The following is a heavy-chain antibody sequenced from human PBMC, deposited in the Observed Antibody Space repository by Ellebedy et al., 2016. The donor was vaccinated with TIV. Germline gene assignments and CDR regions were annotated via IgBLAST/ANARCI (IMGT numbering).Heavy chain of an antibody. CDR3: ARDGLPWFGELLQN. Sequence: GESLKISCAASGFTFSSYSMNWVRQAPGKGLKWVSYISSSNSTIYYADSVKGRFTVSRDNAKNSLYLQMNSLRAEDTAVYYCARDGLPWFGELLQNWGQGTLVTVSS. CDR2: ISSSNSTI. V-gene: IGHV3-48*04. CDR1: GFTFSSYS. D-gene: IGHD3-10*01. J-gene: IGHJ4*02.